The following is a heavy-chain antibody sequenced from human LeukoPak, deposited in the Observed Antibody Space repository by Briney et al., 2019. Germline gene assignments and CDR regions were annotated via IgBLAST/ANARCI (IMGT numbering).Heavy chain of an antibody. CDR3: ARVGPPDASGMDV. V-gene: IGHV1-2*06. D-gene: IGHD2-2*01. Sequence: ASVKVSCKASGYTFTGYYMHWVRQAPGQGLEWMGRVNPNTGGTNYAQNFQGRVTMTRDTSINTAYMELSSVTSADTAVYYCARVGPPDASGMDVWGPGTTVTVS. CDR2: VNPNTGGT. CDR1: GYTFTGYY. J-gene: IGHJ6*02.